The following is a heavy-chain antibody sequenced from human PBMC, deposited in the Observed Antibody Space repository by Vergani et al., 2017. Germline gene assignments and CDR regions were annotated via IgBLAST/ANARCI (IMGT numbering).Heavy chain of an antibody. CDR1: GFIFTDYY. D-gene: IGHD5-18*01. CDR2: INPNGDAT. CDR3: ARDTLTAMGDY. Sequence: QVQLVQSGAELKKPGASVRVSCKASGFIFTDYYIHWMRQAPGQGLEWIGWINPNGDATHYAQNFRGRVTLTRDTSSTTAYMDLASLTSDDTAIYYCARDTLTAMGDYWGQGTLVTVSS. J-gene: IGHJ4*02. V-gene: IGHV1-2*02.